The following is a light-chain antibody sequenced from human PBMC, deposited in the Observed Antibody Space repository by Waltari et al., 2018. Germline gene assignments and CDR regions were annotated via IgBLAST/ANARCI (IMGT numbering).Light chain of an antibody. J-gene: IGKJ1*01. CDR1: QSVLSSSNNKNY. Sequence: DIVMTQSPDSLAVSLGERATIHCQSSQSVLSSSNNKNYLAWYQQEPGQPPKLLIYWASTRESGVPDRFSGSGSGTDFTLTISSLQAEDVAVYYCQQYYSTPWTFGQGTKVEIK. CDR2: WAS. CDR3: QQYYSTPWT. V-gene: IGKV4-1*01.